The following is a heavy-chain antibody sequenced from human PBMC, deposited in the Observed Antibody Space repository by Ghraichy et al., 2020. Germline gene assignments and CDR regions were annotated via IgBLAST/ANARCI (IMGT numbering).Heavy chain of an antibody. J-gene: IGHJ2*01. V-gene: IGHV1-69*13. CDR1: GGTFSSYA. Sequence: SVKVSCKASGGTFSSYAISWVRQAPGQGLEWMGGIIPIFGTANYAQKFQGRVTITADESTSTAYMELSSLRSEDTAVYYCATGGQVDTAMVIHWYFDLWGRGTLVTVSS. D-gene: IGHD5-18*01. CDR2: IIPIFGTA. CDR3: ATGGQVDTAMVIHWYFDL.